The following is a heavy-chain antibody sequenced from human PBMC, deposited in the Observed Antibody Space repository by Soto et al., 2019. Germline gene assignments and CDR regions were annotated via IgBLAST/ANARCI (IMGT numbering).Heavy chain of an antibody. Sequence: SLRLSCAASGFTFDDYGMSWVRQAPGKGLEWVSGINWNGGSTGYADSVKGRFTISRDNTKNSLYLQMNSLRADDTAIYYCAREVVVSRGASYFGYWGPGTLVTVSS. V-gene: IGHV3-20*04. CDR1: GFTFDDYG. D-gene: IGHD2-2*01. CDR3: AREVVVSRGASYFGY. J-gene: IGHJ4*02. CDR2: INWNGGST.